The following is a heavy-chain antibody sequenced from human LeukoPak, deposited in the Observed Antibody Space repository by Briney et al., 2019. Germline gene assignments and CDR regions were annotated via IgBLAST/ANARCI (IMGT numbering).Heavy chain of an antibody. D-gene: IGHD6-6*01. V-gene: IGHV6-1*01. CDR2: TYCRSKWYN. CDR3: ARGPRYSSSLNRYYYYGMDV. Sequence: SQTLSLTCAISGDSVSSNSAAWNWIRQSPSRGLEWLGRTYCRSKWYNDYALSVKSRITIKPDTSKNQFSLKLSSVTAADTAVYYCARGPRYSSSLNRYYYYGMDVWGQGTTVTVSS. CDR1: GDSVSSNSAA. J-gene: IGHJ6*02.